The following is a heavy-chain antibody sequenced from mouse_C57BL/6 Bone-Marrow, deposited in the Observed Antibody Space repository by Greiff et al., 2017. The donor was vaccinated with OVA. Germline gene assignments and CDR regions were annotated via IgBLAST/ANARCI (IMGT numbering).Heavy chain of an antibody. V-gene: IGHV2-2*01. CDR2: IWSGGST. Sequence: VQLKQSGPGLVQPSQSLSITCTVSGFSLTSYGVHWVRQSPGKGLEWLGVIWSGGSTDYNAAFISRLSISKDNSKSQVFFKMNSLQADDTAIYYCATPYSNYVRFAYWGQGTLVTVSA. J-gene: IGHJ3*01. CDR3: ATPYSNYVRFAY. D-gene: IGHD2-5*01. CDR1: GFSLTSYG.